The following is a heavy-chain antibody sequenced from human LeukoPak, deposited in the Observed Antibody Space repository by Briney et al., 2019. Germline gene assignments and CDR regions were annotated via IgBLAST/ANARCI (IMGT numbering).Heavy chain of an antibody. CDR1: GFSFSSYS. CDR2: ISGSSSDI. D-gene: IGHD3-10*01. Sequence: GGSLRLSCAASGFSFSSYSMNWVRQAPGKGLEWVSYISGSSSDIKYADSVKGRFTISRDNAKNSLYLQMNSLRDEDTAVYYCARDWFSGSNYKPLFDYWAREPWSPSPQ. V-gene: IGHV3-48*02. CDR3: ARDWFSGSNYKPLFDY. J-gene: IGHJ4*02.